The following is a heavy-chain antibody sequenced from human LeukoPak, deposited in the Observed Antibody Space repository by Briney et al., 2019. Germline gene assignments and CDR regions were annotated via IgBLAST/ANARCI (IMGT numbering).Heavy chain of an antibody. J-gene: IGHJ5*01. Sequence: SETLSLTCTVYGGSISSYYWSWIRQPPGKGLEWIGYIYYSGSTNYNPSLKSRVIISVDTSNNQVSLKLSSVTAADTAVYYCARHGYPPRWVDWFESCGQGTLVTVSS. D-gene: IGHD4-23*01. CDR2: IYYSGST. V-gene: IGHV4-59*08. CDR3: ARHGYPPRWVDWFES. CDR1: GGSISSYY.